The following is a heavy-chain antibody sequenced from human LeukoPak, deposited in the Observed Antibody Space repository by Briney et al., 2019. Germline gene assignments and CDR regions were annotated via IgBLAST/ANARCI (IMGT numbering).Heavy chain of an antibody. D-gene: IGHD5-12*01. Sequence: KPSETLSLTCTVSGGSISPYYWSWIRQPPGKGLEWIGYVYYSGSTNYNPSLKSRVTMSVDTSQNQFSLKLSSVTAADTAVYHCARVSVSGYGYYYFDYWGQGTLVTVSS. J-gene: IGHJ4*02. CDR3: ARVSVSGYGYYYFDY. CDR1: GGSISPYY. V-gene: IGHV4-59*01. CDR2: VYYSGST.